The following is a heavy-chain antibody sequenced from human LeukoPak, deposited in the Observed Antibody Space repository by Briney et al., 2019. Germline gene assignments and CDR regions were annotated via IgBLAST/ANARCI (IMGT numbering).Heavy chain of an antibody. Sequence: PGRSLRRSCASSGFTFSSYGMHWDRQAPGKGLKRMAVIWYDGSNKYYADSVKSRFTISRDNSKNTLYLQMNSLRAEDTAVYYCARVDDFWSGYYPSDGDYMDVWGKGTTVTVSS. J-gene: IGHJ6*03. CDR2: IWYDGSNK. V-gene: IGHV3-33*01. CDR3: ARVDDFWSGYYPSDGDYMDV. CDR1: GFTFSSYG. D-gene: IGHD3-3*01.